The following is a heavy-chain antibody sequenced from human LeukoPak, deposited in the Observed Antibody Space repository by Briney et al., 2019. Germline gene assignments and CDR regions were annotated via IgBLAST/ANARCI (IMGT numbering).Heavy chain of an antibody. CDR2: IKQDGSEK. V-gene: IGHV3-7*01. Sequence: PGGSLRLSCAASGFTFSSYWMSWVRQAPGKGLEWVANIKQDGSEKDYVDSVKGRFTISRDNAKNSLYLQMNSLRAEDTAVCYCARVRGGYCSSTSCSHGMDYWGQGTLVTVSS. CDR1: GFTFSSYW. J-gene: IGHJ4*02. CDR3: ARVRGGYCSSTSCSHGMDY. D-gene: IGHD2-2*01.